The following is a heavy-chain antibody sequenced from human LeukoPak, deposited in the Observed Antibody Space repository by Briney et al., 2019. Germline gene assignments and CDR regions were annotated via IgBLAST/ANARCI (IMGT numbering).Heavy chain of an antibody. CDR1: GGSFSGYY. V-gene: IGHV4-34*01. CDR3: ARRTRLLWFGESPYYFDY. CDR2: INHSGST. Sequence: SETLSLTCAVYGGSFSGYYWSWIRQPPGKGLEWIGEINHSGSTNYNPSLKSRVTISVDTSKNQFSLKLSSVTAADTAVYYCARRTRLLWFGESPYYFDYWGQGTLVTVSS. J-gene: IGHJ4*02. D-gene: IGHD3-10*01.